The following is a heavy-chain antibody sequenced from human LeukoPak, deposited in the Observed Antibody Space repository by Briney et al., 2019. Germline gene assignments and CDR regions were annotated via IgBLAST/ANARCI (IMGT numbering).Heavy chain of an antibody. J-gene: IGHJ3*01. CDR2: ISSSSSYI. D-gene: IGHD2-15*01. CDR3: ARDSSHYCSGGSCRDV. V-gene: IGHV3-21*01. Sequence: GGSLRLSCAASGFTFSSYSMNWVRQAPGKGLEWVSSISSSSSYIYYADSVKGRFTISRDNAKNSLYLQMNSLRAEDTAVYYCARDSSHYCSGGSCRDVWGQGTMVTVSS. CDR1: GFTFSSYS.